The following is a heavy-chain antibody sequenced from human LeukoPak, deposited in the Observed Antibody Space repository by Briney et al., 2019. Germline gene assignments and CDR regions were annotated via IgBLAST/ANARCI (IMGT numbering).Heavy chain of an antibody. CDR1: GYTFTSYG. D-gene: IGHD2-2*01. CDR3: ARPCPSSTSSCYDY. J-gene: IGHJ4*02. Sequence: ASVKVSCKASGYTFTSYGISWVRQAPGQGLEWMGWISPNTGGTNYAQKFQDRVTMTRDTSISTAYMELNSLRSDDTAVYYCARPCPSSTSSCYDYWGQGTLVTVSS. CDR2: ISPNTGGT. V-gene: IGHV1-2*02.